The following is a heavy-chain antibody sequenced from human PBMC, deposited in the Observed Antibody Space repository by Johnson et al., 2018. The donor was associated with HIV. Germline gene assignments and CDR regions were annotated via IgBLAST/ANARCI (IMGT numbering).Heavy chain of an antibody. V-gene: IGHV3-11*04. D-gene: IGHD3-10*01. J-gene: IGHJ3*02. CDR1: GFTFSDHY. Sequence: QVQLVESGGGLVKPVGSLRLSCAVSGFTFSDHYMSWIRQAPGKGLEWVSYISSSSSTIYYADSVKGRFTISRDYAKNSLYLQMNSLRAEDTAVYYCASPKTPTRVVRGAFDIWGQGTMVTVSS. CDR2: ISSSSSTI. CDR3: ASPKTPTRVVRGAFDI.